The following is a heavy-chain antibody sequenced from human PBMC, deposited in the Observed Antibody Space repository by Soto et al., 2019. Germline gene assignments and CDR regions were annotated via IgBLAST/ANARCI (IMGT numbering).Heavy chain of an antibody. Sequence: ASLRLSCAASGFTFSNYGMHCVSQAPGEGLEWFSSIGAARDTYYPVSVQGRFTVSRDNAKKSLYLQMNSLRAGDTAVYYCARGVMGPGDYYYGMDVWAQATTVTVSS. CDR3: ARGVMGPGDYYYGMDV. CDR2: IGAARDT. D-gene: IGHD1-1*01. CDR1: GFTFSNYG. J-gene: IGHJ6*02. V-gene: IGHV3-13*01.